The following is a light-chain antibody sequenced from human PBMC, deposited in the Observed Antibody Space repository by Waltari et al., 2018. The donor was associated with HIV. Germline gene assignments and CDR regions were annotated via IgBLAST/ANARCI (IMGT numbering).Light chain of an antibody. V-gene: IGLV1-47*01. J-gene: IGLJ3*02. CDR1: ASNIGNNF. Sequence: QSVLTQAPSVSRPPGQRVIMSCSGSASNIGNNFVSWFQQVSGRAPRLVIYRSDQRPSGVPDQSSAAKAGSSATLAITGLQSGDEAVYFCASWDDNLSHWVFGGGTKVTV. CDR3: ASWDDNLSHWV. CDR2: RSD.